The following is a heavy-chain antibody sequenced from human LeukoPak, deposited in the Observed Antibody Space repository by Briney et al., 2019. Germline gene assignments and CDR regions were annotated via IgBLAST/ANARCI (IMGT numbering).Heavy chain of an antibody. Sequence: PSETLSLTCTVSGASITSGGHNWSWIRQHPGKGLEWIGYISYTGSPDYNPSLRSRLTISVDTSQSQFSLRLSSVTAADTALYYCARLDYGDYEAFDIWGQGTMVTVSS. CDR3: ARLDYGDYEAFDI. CDR1: GASITSGGHN. D-gene: IGHD4-17*01. J-gene: IGHJ3*02. V-gene: IGHV4-31*03. CDR2: ISYTGSP.